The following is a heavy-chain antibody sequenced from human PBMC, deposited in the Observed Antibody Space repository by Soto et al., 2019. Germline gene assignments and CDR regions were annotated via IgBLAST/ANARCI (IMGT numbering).Heavy chain of an antibody. D-gene: IGHD6-25*01. V-gene: IGHV4-4*02. Sequence: QVQLQESGPGLVKPSGTLSLTCAVSGDSISSDKWWSWVRQPPGKGLEWIGEIHHSGNSNYNPSLKSRVIISVAKSKNKSSLNLSSVTDADTAVYYCARGERQQQRDYWGQGTLVTVSS. CDR1: GDSISSDKW. J-gene: IGHJ4*02. CDR3: ARGERQQQRDY. CDR2: IHHSGNS.